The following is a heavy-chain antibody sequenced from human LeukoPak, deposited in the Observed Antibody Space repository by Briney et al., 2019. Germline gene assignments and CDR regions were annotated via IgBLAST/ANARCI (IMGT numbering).Heavy chain of an antibody. D-gene: IGHD3-10*01. Sequence: GGSLRLSCAASGFTFSSYGMHWVRQAPGKGLEWVAFIRYDGSNKYYADSVKGRFTISRDNSKNTLYLQMNSLRAEDTAVYYCARGGVLWFGELDYYYYYMDVWGKGTTVTISS. CDR2: IRYDGSNK. V-gene: IGHV3-30*02. CDR1: GFTFSSYG. CDR3: ARGGVLWFGELDYYYYYMDV. J-gene: IGHJ6*03.